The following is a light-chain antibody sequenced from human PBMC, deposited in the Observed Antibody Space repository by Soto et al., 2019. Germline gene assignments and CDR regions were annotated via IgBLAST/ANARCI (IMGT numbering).Light chain of an antibody. J-gene: IGKJ4*02. CDR1: QSVSTY. Sequence: EIVLTQSPATLSLSPGERATLSCRASQSVSTYLAWYQQRPGQAPRLLIYDASSRATGIPARFSGSGSGTDFTLTISSLEPDDFAVYYCPQRYNWPLTFGGGTKVEI. V-gene: IGKV3-11*01. CDR2: DAS. CDR3: PQRYNWPLT.